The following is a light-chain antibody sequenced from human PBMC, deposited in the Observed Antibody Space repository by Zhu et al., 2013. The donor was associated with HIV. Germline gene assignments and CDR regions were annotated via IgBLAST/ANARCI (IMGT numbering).Light chain of an antibody. J-gene: IGKJ4*01. CDR1: RSIGSS. CDR2: GAS. CDR3: QQYNNWPTT. V-gene: IGKV3-15*01. Sequence: VVLTQSPATLSLSPGERATLFCRASRSIGSSLAWYQQRHGQAPRLLIYGASTRTTGIPARFSGSGSGTEFTLTISSLQSEDFAVYYCQQYNNWPTTFGGGTKVEIK.